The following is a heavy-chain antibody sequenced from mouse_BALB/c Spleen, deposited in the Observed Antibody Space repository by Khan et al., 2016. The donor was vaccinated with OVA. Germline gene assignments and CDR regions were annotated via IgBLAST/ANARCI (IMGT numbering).Heavy chain of an antibody. Sequence: VQLQQPGTELVRPGALVKLSCKTSGFNIKDYYMHWVKQRPEQGLEWIGWIDPENGNSIYDPKFQGKASLTADTSSNTAYLQLSSLTSEDTAVYYGARDGYSPWFAYWGQGTLVAVSA. CDR1: GFNIKDYY. D-gene: IGHD2-3*01. V-gene: IGHV14-1*02. CDR2: IDPENGNS. CDR3: ARDGYSPWFAY. J-gene: IGHJ3*01.